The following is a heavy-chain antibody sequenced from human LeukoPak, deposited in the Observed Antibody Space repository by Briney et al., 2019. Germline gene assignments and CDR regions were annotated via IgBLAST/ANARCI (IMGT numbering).Heavy chain of an antibody. CDR2: IIPIFGTA. J-gene: IGHJ4*02. Sequence: ASVKVSCKASGGTFSSYAISWVRQAPGQGLEWMGRIIPIFGTANYAQKFQGRVTITTDESTSTAYMELSSLRSEDTAVYYCARALGILEPFDYWGQGTLVTVSS. CDR1: GGTFSSYA. V-gene: IGHV1-69*05. CDR3: ARALGILEPFDY. D-gene: IGHD3-3*01.